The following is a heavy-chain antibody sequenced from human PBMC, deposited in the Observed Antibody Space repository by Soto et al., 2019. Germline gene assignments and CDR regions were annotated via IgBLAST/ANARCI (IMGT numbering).Heavy chain of an antibody. D-gene: IGHD4-17*01. CDR2: IKQDGSEK. CDR3: AREGGRTTVTRTDAFDI. CDR1: GFTFSSYW. V-gene: IGHV3-7*01. J-gene: IGHJ3*02. Sequence: PGGSLRLSCAASGFTFSSYWMSWVRQAPGKGLEWVANIKQDGSEKYYVDSVKGRFTISRDNAKNSLYLQMNSLRAEDTAVYYCAREGGRTTVTRTDAFDIWGQGTMVTVSS.